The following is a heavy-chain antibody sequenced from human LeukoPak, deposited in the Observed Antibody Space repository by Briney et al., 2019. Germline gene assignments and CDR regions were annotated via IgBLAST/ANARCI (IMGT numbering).Heavy chain of an antibody. CDR3: ARDFPAAYRDRADY. Sequence: GGSLRLSCAASGFSFSAHAMSWVRQAPGRGLEWVSAISGSGYSTYYADSVKGRFTISRDNSRNTLHLQMNSLRAEDTAVYYCARDFPAAYRDRADYWGQGTLVTVSS. CDR1: GFSFSAHA. J-gene: IGHJ4*02. D-gene: IGHD2-2*01. V-gene: IGHV3-23*01. CDR2: ISGSGYST.